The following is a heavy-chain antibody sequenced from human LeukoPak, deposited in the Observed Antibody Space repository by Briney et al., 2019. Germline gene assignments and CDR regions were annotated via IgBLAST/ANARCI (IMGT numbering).Heavy chain of an antibody. CDR1: GFTFSSYW. CDR3: ARGTLGYCSGGSCPTYYYYYYTDV. CDR2: INSDGSST. D-gene: IGHD2-15*01. Sequence: PGGSLRLSCAASGFTFSSYWMHWVRQAPGKGLVWVSRINSDGSSTSYADSVKGRFTISRDNAENTLYLQMNSLRAEDTAVYYCARGTLGYCSGGSCPTYYYYYYTDVWGKGTTVTVSS. V-gene: IGHV3-74*01. J-gene: IGHJ6*03.